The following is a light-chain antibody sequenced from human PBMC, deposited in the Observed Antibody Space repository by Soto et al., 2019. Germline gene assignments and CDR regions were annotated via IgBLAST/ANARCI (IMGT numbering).Light chain of an antibody. CDR2: DVS. CDR3: CSYAGSNTLV. CDR1: IRDIGGYNF. V-gene: IGLV2-11*01. J-gene: IGLJ2*01. Sequence: QSVLTQPRSVSGSPGQSITISCSGTIRDIGGYNFISWYQQHPGTAPKIIIYDVSKRRSGVPDRFSGSTSGNTASLTISGLQAEDDAFYYCCSYAGSNTLVFGGGTKLTVL.